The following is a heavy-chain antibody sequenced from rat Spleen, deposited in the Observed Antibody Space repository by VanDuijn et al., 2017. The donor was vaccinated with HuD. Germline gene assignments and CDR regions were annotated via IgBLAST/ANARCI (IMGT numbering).Heavy chain of an antibody. Sequence: QVQLKESGPGLVQPSQTLSLTCTVSGLSVTSNGVSWVRQPPGKGLEWMGVIWGNGNTNYTSVFKSRLSISRDTSKSQVFLKMNNLQTEDTAMYFCATQHYYDGYYRDSWGQGVMVTVSS. J-gene: IGHJ2*01. CDR3: ATQHYYDGYYRDS. V-gene: IGHV2S61*01. CDR1: GLSVTSNG. D-gene: IGHD1-12*03. CDR2: IWGNGNT.